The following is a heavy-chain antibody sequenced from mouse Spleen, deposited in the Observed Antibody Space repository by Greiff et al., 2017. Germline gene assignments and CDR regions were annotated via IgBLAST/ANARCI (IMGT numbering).Heavy chain of an antibody. J-gene: IGHJ2*01. V-gene: IGHV5-9-1*01. D-gene: IGHD2-1*01. CDR2: ISSGGSYT. CDR1: GFTFSSYA. CDR3: ARLGGNYGEDFDY. Sequence: EVMLVESGGGLVKPGGSLKLSCAASGFTFSSYAMSWVRQTPEKRLEWVATISSGGSYTYYPDSVKGRFTISRDNAKNTLYLQMSSLRSEDTAMYYCARLGGNYGEDFDYWGQGTTLTVSS.